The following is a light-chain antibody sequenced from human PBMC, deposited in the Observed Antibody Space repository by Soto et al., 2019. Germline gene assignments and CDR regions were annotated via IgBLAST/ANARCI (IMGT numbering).Light chain of an antibody. CDR2: FAS. V-gene: IGKV1-17*01. Sequence: IQMTQSPSSLSASVGDRVTIACRASRDIGNDLGWYQQKPGEAPKRLISFASSLESGVPSRFSGSGSGTGFTLAISSLQPEDFATYYCLQYHSYPRTFGGGTKVEI. CDR3: LQYHSYPRT. J-gene: IGKJ4*01. CDR1: RDIGND.